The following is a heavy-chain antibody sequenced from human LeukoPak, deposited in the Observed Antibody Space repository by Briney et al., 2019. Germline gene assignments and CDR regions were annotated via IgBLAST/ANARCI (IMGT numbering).Heavy chain of an antibody. D-gene: IGHD1-14*01. Sequence: GGSLRLSCAASGFTFSTYWMNWVRQAPGKGLEWVANIKQDGSEKNYVDSVKGRFTISRDNARNSLYLQMNSLRAEDTAVYYCARSVYGHGTPFDYWGQGTLVTVSS. V-gene: IGHV3-7*01. CDR3: ARSVYGHGTPFDY. CDR1: GFTFSTYW. J-gene: IGHJ4*02. CDR2: IKQDGSEK.